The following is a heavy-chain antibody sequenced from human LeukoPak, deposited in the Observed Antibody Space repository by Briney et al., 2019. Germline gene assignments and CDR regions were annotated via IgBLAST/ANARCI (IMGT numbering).Heavy chain of an antibody. CDR3: AVSGSPWDAFDI. D-gene: IGHD1-26*01. V-gene: IGHV4-38-2*01. CDR1: GYSISSGYY. Sequence: PSETLSLTCAVSGYSISSGYYWGWIRQPPGKGLEWIGSIYHSGGTYYNPSLKSRVTISVDTSKNQFSLKLSSVTAADTAVYYCAVSGSPWDAFDIWGQGTMVTVSS. CDR2: IYHSGGT. J-gene: IGHJ3*02.